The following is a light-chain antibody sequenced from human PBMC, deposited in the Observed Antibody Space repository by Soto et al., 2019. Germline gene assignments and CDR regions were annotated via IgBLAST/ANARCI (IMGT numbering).Light chain of an antibody. CDR3: QQYNNWPPYT. J-gene: IGKJ2*01. CDR2: GAS. Sequence: EIVMTQSPATLSVSPGERATLSCRASQSVSSNLAWYQQKPGQAPRLLIYGASTRATGIPARFSGSGSGTEFPLTISSLQSEGFAVYYCQQYNNWPPYTFGQGAKLEIK. CDR1: QSVSSN. V-gene: IGKV3-15*01.